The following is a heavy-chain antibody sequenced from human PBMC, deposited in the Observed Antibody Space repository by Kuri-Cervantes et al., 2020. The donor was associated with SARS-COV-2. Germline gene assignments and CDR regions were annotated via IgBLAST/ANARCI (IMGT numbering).Heavy chain of an antibody. D-gene: IGHD3-22*01. V-gene: IGHV6-1*01. J-gene: IGHJ3*01. CDR1: GASFLSNSAA. CDR3: AREQISLIVMESSTFGF. CDR2: TYYKSQWYN. Sequence: LRLSCATSGASFLSNSAAGNWIRQSPSRGLEWLGRTYYKSQWYNDYSVAVKSRIIINADTSKNHFSLQLSPVTPEDTAVYYGAREQISLIVMESSTFGFWGQGTMVTVSS.